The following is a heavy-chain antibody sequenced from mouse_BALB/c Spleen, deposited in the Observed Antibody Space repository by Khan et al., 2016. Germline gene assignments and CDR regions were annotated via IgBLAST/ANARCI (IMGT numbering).Heavy chain of an antibody. J-gene: IGHJ4*01. CDR3: ATNYYGSSYYAMDY. CDR2: IWSDGST. CDR1: GFSLTSYG. V-gene: IGHV2-6*02. D-gene: IGHD1-1*01. Sequence: VQLQESGPGLVAPSQSLSITCTVSGFSLTSYGVHWVRQPPGKGLEWLVVIWSDGSTTYNSALKSRLSISKDNSKSQAILKMNSLQTDDTAMYYCATNYYGSSYYAMDYWCQGTSVTVSS.